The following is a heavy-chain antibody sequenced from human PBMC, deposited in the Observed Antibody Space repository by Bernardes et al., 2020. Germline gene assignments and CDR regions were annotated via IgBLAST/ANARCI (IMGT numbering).Heavy chain of an antibody. V-gene: IGHV1-18*01. CDR3: ARDHYCSGGSCDGSLNDS. CDR1: GYTFTSYG. J-gene: IGHJ4*02. D-gene: IGHD2-15*01. Sequence: ASVKVSCKASGYTFTSYGISWVRQAPGQGLEWMGWISAYNGNTNYAQKLQGRVTMTTDTSTSTAYMELRSLRSDDTAVYYCARDHYCSGGSCDGSLNDSWGQGTLVTVSS. CDR2: ISAYNGNT.